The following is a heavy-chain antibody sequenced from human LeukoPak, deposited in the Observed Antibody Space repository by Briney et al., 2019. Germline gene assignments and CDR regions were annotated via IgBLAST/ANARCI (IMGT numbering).Heavy chain of an antibody. CDR3: ARERDNAYYFDY. CDR2: TYYRSKLYN. J-gene: IGHJ4*02. V-gene: IGHV6-1*01. Sequence: SPTLSLTCALSGDSLSSNSAAWNWLRQSPSRGLEWLGRTYYRSKLYNDYAVSVKSRMTINPDTSKNQFSLKLNSVTPEDTAVYYCARERDNAYYFDYWGQGTLVTVSS. CDR1: GDSLSSNSAA. D-gene: IGHD1-14*01.